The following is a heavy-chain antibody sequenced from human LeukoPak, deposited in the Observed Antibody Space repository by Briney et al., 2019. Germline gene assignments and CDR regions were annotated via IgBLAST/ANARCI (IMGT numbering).Heavy chain of an antibody. CDR1: GFPFSSYS. J-gene: IGHJ4*02. V-gene: IGHV3-21*04. Sequence: GSLRLSCAASGFPFSSYSMNWVRQDPGKGLEWVSSISSSSSYIYYADSVKGRFTISRDNSKNTLYLQMNSLRAEDTAVYYCAKTSVTTSLDYWGQGTLVTVSS. D-gene: IGHD4-17*01. CDR2: ISSSSSYI. CDR3: AKTSVTTSLDY.